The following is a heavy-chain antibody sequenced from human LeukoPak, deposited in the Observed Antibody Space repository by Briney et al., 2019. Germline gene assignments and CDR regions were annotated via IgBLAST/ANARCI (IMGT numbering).Heavy chain of an antibody. CDR1: GGTFSSYA. Sequence: SVKVSCKASGGTFSSYAISWVRQAPGQGLEWMGRIIPIFGTANYAQKFQGRVTITTDESTSTAYMELSSLRSEDTAVYYCARRTIAAAGTGNYWGQGTLVTVSS. V-gene: IGHV1-69*05. CDR2: IIPIFGTA. D-gene: IGHD6-13*01. CDR3: ARRTIAAAGTGNY. J-gene: IGHJ4*02.